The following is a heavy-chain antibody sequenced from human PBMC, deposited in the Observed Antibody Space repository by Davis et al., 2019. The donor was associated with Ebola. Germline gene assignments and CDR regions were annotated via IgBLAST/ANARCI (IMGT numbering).Heavy chain of an antibody. V-gene: IGHV1-2*02. Sequence: ASVKVSCKASGYTFTGYYMHWVRQAPGQGLEWMGWINPNSGGTNYAQKLQGRVTMTTDTSTSTAYMELRSLRSDDTAVYYCARPQTTVTTGWFDPWGQGTLVTVSS. CDR2: INPNSGGT. CDR1: GYTFTGYY. CDR3: ARPQTTVTTGWFDP. J-gene: IGHJ5*02. D-gene: IGHD4-17*01.